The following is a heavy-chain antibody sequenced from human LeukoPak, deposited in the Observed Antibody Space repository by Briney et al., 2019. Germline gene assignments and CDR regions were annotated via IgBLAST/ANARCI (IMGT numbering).Heavy chain of an antibody. V-gene: IGHV4-59*08. D-gene: IGHD4-17*01. CDR1: GGSISSYY. CDR2: IYYSGST. J-gene: IGHJ4*02. CDR3: ARHPSWPDYGGTFDY. Sequence: SETLSLTCTVSGGSISSYYWSWIRQPPGKGLGWIGDIYYSGSTNYNPSLRGRVTISVDTSKNQFSLRMNSVTAADTAVYYCARHPSWPDYGGTFDYWGQGALVIVSS.